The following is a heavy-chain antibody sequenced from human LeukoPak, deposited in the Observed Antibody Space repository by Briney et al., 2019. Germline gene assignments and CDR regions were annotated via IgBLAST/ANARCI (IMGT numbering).Heavy chain of an antibody. D-gene: IGHD6-19*01. J-gene: IGHJ4*02. V-gene: IGHV4-4*09. CDR3: ARGSGWYFY. Sequence: PSESLSLTCNVSGGSISSYYWSWIRQPPGKGLEWIGYIYTSGSTNYNPSLKSRVTISADTSKNRLSRKLSSVTAADTAVYYCARGSGWYFYWGQGTLVTVSS. CDR1: GGSISSYY. CDR2: IYTSGST.